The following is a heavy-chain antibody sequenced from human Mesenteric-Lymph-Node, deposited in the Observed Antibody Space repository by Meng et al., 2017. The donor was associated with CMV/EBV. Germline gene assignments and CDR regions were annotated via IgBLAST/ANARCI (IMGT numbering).Heavy chain of an antibody. J-gene: IGHJ4*02. CDR2: IYWDDDK. Sequence: QITLKASGPTLVKPTQTLTLTCTFSGFSLSTSGVGVGWIRQPPGQALEWLALIYWDDDKRYSPSLKSRLTITKDTSKNQVVLTMTNMDPVDTATYYCAHSSGIAAAGPFYFDYWGQGTLVTVSS. V-gene: IGHV2-5*02. CDR1: GFSLSTSGVG. D-gene: IGHD6-13*01. CDR3: AHSSGIAAAGPFYFDY.